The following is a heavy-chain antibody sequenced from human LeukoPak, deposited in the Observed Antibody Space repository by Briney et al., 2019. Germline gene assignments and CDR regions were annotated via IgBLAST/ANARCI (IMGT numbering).Heavy chain of an antibody. CDR1: GFSFSSYT. V-gene: IGHV3-21*04. J-gene: IGHJ4*02. Sequence: GGSLRLSCAASGFSFSSYTMNWVRQAPGKGLEWVSCISRSSNYIYYADSVKGRFTISRDNAKKSLFLQMNSLRAEDTAVYYCAKDSWELSLYYFDYWGQGTLVTVSS. D-gene: IGHD1-26*01. CDR3: AKDSWELSLYYFDY. CDR2: ISRSSNYI.